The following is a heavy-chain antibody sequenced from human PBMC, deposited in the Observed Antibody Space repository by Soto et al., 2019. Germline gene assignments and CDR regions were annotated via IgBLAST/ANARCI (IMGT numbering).Heavy chain of an antibody. CDR2: VYNSGST. CDR3: ARYRREAVAGYTLDN. V-gene: IGHV4-59*01. CDR1: GGSISSNY. Sequence: SETLSLTCTVSGGSISSNYWTWIRQPPGKGLEWIGYVYNSGSTNYNPSLKSRVTISEDTSKSQLSLKVNSMTAADTAVYYCARYRREAVAGYTLDNWGQGILVTVSS. D-gene: IGHD6-13*01. J-gene: IGHJ4*02.